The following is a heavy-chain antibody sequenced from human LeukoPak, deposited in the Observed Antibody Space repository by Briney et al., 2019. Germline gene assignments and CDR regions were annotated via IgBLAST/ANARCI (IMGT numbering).Heavy chain of an antibody. Sequence: GASVKVSCKASGYTFTSYGISWVRQAPGQGLEWMGWISAYNGNTKYAQKLQGRVTMTIDTSTSTAYMELRSLRSDDTAVYYCARVGMITFGGVIVIENYYYMDVWGKGTTVTVSS. CDR1: GYTFTSYG. D-gene: IGHD3-16*02. V-gene: IGHV1-18*01. CDR3: ARVGMITFGGVIVIENYYYMDV. J-gene: IGHJ6*03. CDR2: ISAYNGNT.